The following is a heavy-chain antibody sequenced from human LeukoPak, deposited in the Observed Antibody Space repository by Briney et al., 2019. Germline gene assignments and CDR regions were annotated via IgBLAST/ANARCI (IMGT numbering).Heavy chain of an antibody. D-gene: IGHD2-15*01. CDR3: ARDVTRSGGSCFSD. CDR1: GFTFDDYA. CDR2: ISWNSGSI. J-gene: IGHJ4*02. V-gene: IGHV3-9*01. Sequence: GGSLRLSCAASGFTFDDYAMHWVRQAPGKGLEWVSGISWNSGSIGYADSVKGRFTISRDNAKNSLYLQMNSLRAEDTAVYYCARDVTRSGGSCFSDWGQGTLVTVSS.